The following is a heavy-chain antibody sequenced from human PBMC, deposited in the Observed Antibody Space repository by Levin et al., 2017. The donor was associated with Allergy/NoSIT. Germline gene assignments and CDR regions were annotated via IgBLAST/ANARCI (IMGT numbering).Heavy chain of an antibody. J-gene: IGHJ6*02. CDR2: INHSGST. CDR1: GGSFSGYY. V-gene: IGHV4-34*01. CDR3: ARYYYYYGMDV. Sequence: SETLSLTCAVYGGSFSGYYWSWIRQPPGKGLEWIGEINHSGSTNYNPSLKSRVTISVDTSKNQFSLKLSSVTAADTAVYYCARYYYYYGMDVWGQGTTVTVSS.